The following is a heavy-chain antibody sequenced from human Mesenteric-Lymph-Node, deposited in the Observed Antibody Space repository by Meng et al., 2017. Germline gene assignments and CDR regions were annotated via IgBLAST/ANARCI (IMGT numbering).Heavy chain of an antibody. D-gene: IGHD1-7*01. V-gene: IGHV4-4*02. Sequence: HESAPGLVKPWGTLSLTCTVSGDSISSDIWWSWVRQPPGKGLEWIGEVYHRGDTNYNPSLKSRVDISVDKSKNQFYLSLFSVTAADTAVYYCGRDQGRELINHWGQGTLVTVSS. CDR1: GDSISSDIW. J-gene: IGHJ4*02. CDR2: VYHRGDT. CDR3: GRDQGRELINH.